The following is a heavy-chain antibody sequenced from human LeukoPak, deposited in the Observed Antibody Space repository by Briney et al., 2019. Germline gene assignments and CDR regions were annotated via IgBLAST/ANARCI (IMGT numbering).Heavy chain of an antibody. D-gene: IGHD6-6*01. CDR1: GYTFTSYD. J-gene: IGHJ6*03. V-gene: IGHV1-8*03. Sequence: APVKVSCKASGYTFTSYDINWVRQATGQGLEWMGWMNPNSGNTGYAQKFQGRVTITRNTSISTAYMELRSLRSEDTAVYYCAREYSSSSDYYYYYMDVWGTGTTVTVSS. CDR2: MNPNSGNT. CDR3: AREYSSSSDYYYYYMDV.